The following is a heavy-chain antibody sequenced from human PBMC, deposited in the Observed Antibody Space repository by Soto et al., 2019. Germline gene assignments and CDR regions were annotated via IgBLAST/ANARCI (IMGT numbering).Heavy chain of an antibody. CDR2: IIPIFGTA. V-gene: IGHV1-69*01. D-gene: IGHD6-13*01. CDR1: GGTFSSYA. J-gene: IGHJ4*02. Sequence: QVQLVQSGGEVKTPGSSVKVSCKASGGTFSSYAISWVRQAPGQGLEWMGGIIPIFGTANYAQKFQGRVTITADESTSTAYMELSSLRSEDTAVYYCATIPYSSSWAFGVDYWGQGTLVTVSS. CDR3: ATIPYSSSWAFGVDY.